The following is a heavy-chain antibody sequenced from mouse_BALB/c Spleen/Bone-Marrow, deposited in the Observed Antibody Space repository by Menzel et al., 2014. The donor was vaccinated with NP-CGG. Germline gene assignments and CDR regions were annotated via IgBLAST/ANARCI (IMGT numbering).Heavy chain of an antibody. CDR3: ARASVVPYYFDF. V-gene: IGHV1-9*01. D-gene: IGHD1-1*01. J-gene: IGHJ2*01. Sequence: QVQLKHSGAELMKPGASVKISCKATGYTFSNYWIDWVKQRPGHGLEWIGEILPGSGTANYNEKFKGKATFTADTSSNTAYMQLSSLTSEDPALYYCARASVVPYYFDFWGQGTTLTVSS. CDR1: GYTFSNYW. CDR2: ILPGSGTA.